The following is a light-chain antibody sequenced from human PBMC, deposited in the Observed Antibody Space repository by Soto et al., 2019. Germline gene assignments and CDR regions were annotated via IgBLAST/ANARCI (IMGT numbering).Light chain of an antibody. CDR2: GAS. CDR1: QSVSSN. J-gene: IGKJ5*01. V-gene: IGKV3-15*01. Sequence: EIGMTQSPSTLSVSPGERATLSWRASQSVSSNLAWYQQKPGKAPRLLIYGASTRATGIPARFSGSGSGKEFTLNISSLQSEDFAVYYCQQYNNWPPAITFGQGTRLEIK. CDR3: QQYNNWPPAIT.